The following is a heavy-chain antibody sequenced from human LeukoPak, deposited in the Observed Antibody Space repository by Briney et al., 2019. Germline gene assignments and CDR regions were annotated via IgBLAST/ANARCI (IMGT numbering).Heavy chain of an antibody. D-gene: IGHD4-23*01. CDR2: ISYDGSNK. CDR3: AKGAILRWLDY. V-gene: IGHV3-30-3*01. J-gene: IGHJ4*02. CDR1: GFTFSSYA. Sequence: GRSLRLSCAASGFTFSSYAMHWVRQAPGKGLEWVAVISYDGSNKYYADSVKGRFTISRDDIKNTLYLQTNSLRAEDTAVYYCAKGAILRWLDYWGQGTLVTVSS.